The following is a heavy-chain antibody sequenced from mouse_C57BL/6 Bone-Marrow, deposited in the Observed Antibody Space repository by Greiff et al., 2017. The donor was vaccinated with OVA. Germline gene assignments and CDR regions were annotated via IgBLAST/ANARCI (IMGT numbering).Heavy chain of an antibody. CDR1: GFTFSDYG. CDR3: VRTIYYYGSSYLGYFDV. V-gene: IGHV5-17*01. Sequence: EVKLMESGGGLVKPGGSLKLSCAASGFTFSDYGMHWVRQAPEKGLEWVAYISSGSSTIYYADTVKGRFTISRDNAKNTLFLQMTSLRSEDTAMYYCVRTIYYYGSSYLGYFDVWGTGTTVTVSS. CDR2: ISSGSSTI. D-gene: IGHD1-1*01. J-gene: IGHJ1*03.